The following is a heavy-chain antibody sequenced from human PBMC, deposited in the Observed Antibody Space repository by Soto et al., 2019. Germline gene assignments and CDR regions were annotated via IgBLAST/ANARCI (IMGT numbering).Heavy chain of an antibody. J-gene: IGHJ6*02. D-gene: IGHD2-2*01. CDR1: GYTFTSYA. Sequence: ASVKVSCKASGYTFTSYAMHWVRQAPGQRLEWMGWINAGNGSTKYSQKFQGRVTITRDTSASTAYMELSSLRSEDTAVYYCASMTAGYCSSTSSCLYYYGMDVWGQGTTVTVSS. V-gene: IGHV1-3*01. CDR3: ASMTAGYCSSTSSCLYYYGMDV. CDR2: INAGNGST.